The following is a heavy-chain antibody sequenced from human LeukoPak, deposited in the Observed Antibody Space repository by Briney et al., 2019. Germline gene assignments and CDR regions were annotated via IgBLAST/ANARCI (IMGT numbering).Heavy chain of an antibody. CDR2: INPSGGST. Sequence: ASVKVSCKASGYAFTSYYMHWVRQAPGQGLEWMGIINPSGGSTTYAQKFQGRVTLTSDTSTSTVYMDLSGLRFDDKDVYYCAREVGATGNDWFDPWGQGTLVTVSS. J-gene: IGHJ5*02. D-gene: IGHD1-26*01. V-gene: IGHV1-46*01. CDR3: AREVGATGNDWFDP. CDR1: GYAFTSYY.